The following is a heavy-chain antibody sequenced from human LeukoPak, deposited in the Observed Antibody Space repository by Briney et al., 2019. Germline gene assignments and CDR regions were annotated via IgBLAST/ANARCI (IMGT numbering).Heavy chain of an antibody. V-gene: IGHV3-23*01. D-gene: IGHD2-15*01. CDR2: ISTMGGST. CDR3: AKDLGDGGGYNPFDY. CDR1: GFTFSSYV. J-gene: IGHJ4*02. Sequence: QPGRSLRLSCAASGFTFSSYVIRWVSQAPGKGLEWVSLISTMGGSTYSAGSVKRRFTISRDNSKNTLVLQMNSLRAEDTAVYYCAKDLGDGGGYNPFDYWGQGTLVTVSS.